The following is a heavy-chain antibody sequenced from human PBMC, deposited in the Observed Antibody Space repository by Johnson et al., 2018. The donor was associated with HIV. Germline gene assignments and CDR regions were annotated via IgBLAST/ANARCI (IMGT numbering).Heavy chain of an antibody. CDR2: ISSRGSTI. J-gene: IGHJ3*02. CDR3: ARGSRYTHDNDDVYLLQAFDI. Sequence: QVQLVESGGGLVKPGGSLRLSCAASGFTFSDYYMSWIRQAPGKGLEWVSYISSRGSTIYYADSVKGRFTISRDNAKNALYVQMNSLRADDTAVYYCARGSRYTHDNDDVYLLQAFDIWGQGTMVTVSS. V-gene: IGHV3-11*04. CDR1: GFTFSDYY. D-gene: IGHD3-16*01.